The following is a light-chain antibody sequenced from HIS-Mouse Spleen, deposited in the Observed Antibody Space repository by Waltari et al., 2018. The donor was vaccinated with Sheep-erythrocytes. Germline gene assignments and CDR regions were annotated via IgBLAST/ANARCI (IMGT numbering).Light chain of an antibody. CDR1: QSVRSN. CDR3: QQYNNWPPWT. CDR2: GAS. Sequence: IVMTQAPAPLSVSPGARATVSRRASQSVRSNLAWYQQKPGQAPRLLIYGASTRATGIPARFSGSGSGTEFTLTISSMQSEDFAVYYCQQYNNWPPWTFGQGTKVEIK. V-gene: IGKV3-15*01. J-gene: IGKJ1*01.